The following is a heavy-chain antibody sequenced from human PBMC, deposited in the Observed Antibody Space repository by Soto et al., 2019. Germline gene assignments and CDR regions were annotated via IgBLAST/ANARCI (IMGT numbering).Heavy chain of an antibody. CDR3: ARGTGRDGYMDRDEYLQH. CDR1: GFTVSSNY. J-gene: IGHJ1*01. V-gene: IGHV3-53*01. Sequence: GGSLRLSCAASGFTVSSNYMSWVRQAPGKGLEWVSVIYSGGSTYYADSVKGRFTISRDNSKNTLYLQMNSLRAEDTDVYSWARGTGRDGYMDRDEYLQHWGQGTLVTVSS. D-gene: IGHD3-10*01. CDR2: IYSGGST.